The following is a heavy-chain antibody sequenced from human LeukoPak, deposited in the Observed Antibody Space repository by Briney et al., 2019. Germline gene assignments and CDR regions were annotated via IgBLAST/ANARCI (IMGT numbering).Heavy chain of an antibody. J-gene: IGHJ4*02. Sequence: SETLSLTCAVYGGSFSGYYWSGISQPPGKGLEWIGEINQSGSTNYNPSLKSRVTISIDTSKNQFSLKLSSVTAADTAVYYCARKAAATFDYWGQGTLVTVSS. D-gene: IGHD6-13*01. CDR2: INQSGST. CDR3: ARKAAATFDY. CDR1: GGSFSGYY. V-gene: IGHV4-34*01.